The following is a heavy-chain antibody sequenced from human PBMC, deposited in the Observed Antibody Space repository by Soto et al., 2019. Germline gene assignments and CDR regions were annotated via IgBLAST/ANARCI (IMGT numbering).Heavy chain of an antibody. CDR2: FDPEDGET. V-gene: IGHV1-24*01. CDR3: ATEGRSSSGSYFYYYYGMDA. Sequence: QVQLVQSGAEVKKPGASVKVSCKVSGYTLTELSMHWVRQAPGKGLEWMGGFDPEDGETIYAQKSQGRVTMTEDTSTDTAYRELSSRRSEDTAGYYCATEGRSSSGSYFYYYYGMDAWGHGTTVTVSS. J-gene: IGHJ6*02. CDR1: GYTLTELS. D-gene: IGHD1-26*01.